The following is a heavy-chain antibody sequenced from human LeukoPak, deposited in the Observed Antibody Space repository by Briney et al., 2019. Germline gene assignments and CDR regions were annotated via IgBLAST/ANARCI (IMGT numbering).Heavy chain of an antibody. Sequence: GGSLRLSCAASGFTVTRNYMSWVRQAPGKGPEWVSVIYSGGNTDYADSVKGRFTISRDNSKNTLYLQMSSLRAEDTAVYYCARDGGSGWSSAFFDHWGQGTLITVSS. V-gene: IGHV3-53*01. CDR1: GFTVTRNY. D-gene: IGHD6-19*01. CDR2: IYSGGNT. J-gene: IGHJ4*02. CDR3: ARDGGSGWSSAFFDH.